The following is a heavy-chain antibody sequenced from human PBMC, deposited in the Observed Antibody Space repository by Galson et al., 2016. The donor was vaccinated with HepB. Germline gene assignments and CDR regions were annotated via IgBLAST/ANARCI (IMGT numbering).Heavy chain of an antibody. Sequence: SLRLSCAASGFAFNSYAVHWVRQAPGKGLEWVAIISYDGTTQHYAGSVRDRFIVSRDNSKNTVYMQMNSLRPEDAAVYYCARGAGPGSFLVDYWVQGTPVTVSS. J-gene: IGHJ4*02. CDR1: GFAFNSYA. D-gene: IGHD3-10*01. CDR2: ISYDGTTQ. CDR3: ARGAGPGSFLVDY. V-gene: IGHV3-30-3*01.